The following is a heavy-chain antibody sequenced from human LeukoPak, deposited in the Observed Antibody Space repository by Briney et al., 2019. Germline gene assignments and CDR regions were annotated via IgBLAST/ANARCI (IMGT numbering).Heavy chain of an antibody. CDR3: ARTHYDILTGLDYCYYYMDV. CDR2: ISTSGSTM. Sequence: PGGSLRLSCEASGFSFSTYNMNWVRQAPGKGLEWVSYISTSGSTMYYADSVKGRFTISRDNAKNSLYLQMNSLRAEDTAVYYCARTHYDILTGLDYCYYYMDVWGKGTTVTISS. D-gene: IGHD3-9*01. V-gene: IGHV3-48*03. J-gene: IGHJ6*03. CDR1: GFSFSTYN.